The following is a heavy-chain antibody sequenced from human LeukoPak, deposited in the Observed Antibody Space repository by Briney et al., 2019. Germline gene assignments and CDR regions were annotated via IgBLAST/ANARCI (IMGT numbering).Heavy chain of an antibody. CDR2: IYTSGST. CDR1: GGSISSGSYY. D-gene: IGHD4-11*01. V-gene: IGHV4-61*02. CDR3: ARDGTEYSWEY. J-gene: IGHJ4*02. Sequence: KPSETLSLTCTVSGGSISSGSYYWSWIRQPAGKGLEWIGRIYTSGSTNYNPSLKSRVTISVDTSKNQLSLKLSSVTAADTAVYYCARDGTEYSWEYWGQGTLVTVSS.